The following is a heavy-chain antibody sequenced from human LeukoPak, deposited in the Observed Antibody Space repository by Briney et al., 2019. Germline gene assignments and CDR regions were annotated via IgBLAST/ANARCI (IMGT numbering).Heavy chain of an antibody. Sequence: GGSLRLSCSASGFTFSSDGMHWVRQAPGKGLEYVSGISKNEIDTYYADSVKGRFTISRDNSKNTLYLQMNSLRAEDTAVYYCARVVVSSSSDYFDYWGQGTLVTVSS. J-gene: IGHJ4*02. CDR2: ISKNEIDT. CDR1: GFTFSSDG. CDR3: ARVVVSSSSDYFDY. V-gene: IGHV3-64*04. D-gene: IGHD6-6*01.